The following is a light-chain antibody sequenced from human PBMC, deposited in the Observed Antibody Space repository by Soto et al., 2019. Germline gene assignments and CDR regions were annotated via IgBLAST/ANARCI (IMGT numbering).Light chain of an antibody. CDR3: LQDFSFPLT. V-gene: IGKV1-39*01. J-gene: IGKJ4*01. CDR2: SAS. Sequence: DIQMTQSPSSLSASVGDRVTITCRASQTISRYLNWYQQRPGKAPNLLIYSASSLQSGVPSRFSGSGSGTDFTLTISSLQPEDFATYYCLQDFSFPLTFGGGTKVDIK. CDR1: QTISRY.